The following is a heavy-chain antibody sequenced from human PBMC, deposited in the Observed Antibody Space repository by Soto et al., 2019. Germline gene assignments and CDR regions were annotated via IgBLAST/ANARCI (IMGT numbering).Heavy chain of an antibody. CDR3: TRGGGDF. D-gene: IGHD6-25*01. CDR1: GGSINTYY. V-gene: IGHV4-59*01. CDR2: IYYSGSDSGST. Sequence: SETLSLTCTFSGGSINTYYWSWIRQPPGKGLEWIGYIYYSGSDSGSTNYIPSLKSRVTISVDTSKNQFSLRLTSVTAADTAVYFCTRGGGDFWGQGTLVTVSS. J-gene: IGHJ4*02.